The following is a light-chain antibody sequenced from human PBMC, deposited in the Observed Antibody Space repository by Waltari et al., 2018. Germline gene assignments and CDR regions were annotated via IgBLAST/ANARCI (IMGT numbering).Light chain of an antibody. CDR3: QTWDAGIVL. V-gene: IGLV4-69*01. J-gene: IGLJ2*01. CDR1: SGHNSYA. CDR2: LNSDGSH. Sequence: QLVLTQSPSASASLGASVKLTCTLSSGHNSYAIAWHQQQPEKGPRYLMKLNSDGSHNKGDGIPDRVSGSSSGAERYLTIASLQSEDEADYYCQTWDAGIVLFGGGTKLTVL.